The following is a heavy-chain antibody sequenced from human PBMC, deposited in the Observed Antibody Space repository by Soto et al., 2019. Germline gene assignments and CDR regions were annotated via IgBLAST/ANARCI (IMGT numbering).Heavy chain of an antibody. D-gene: IGHD3-3*02. J-gene: IGHJ6*02. CDR2: IIPIFGTA. Sequence: SVKVSCKASGGTFSSYAISWVRQALGQGLEWMGGIIPIFGTANYAQKFQGRVTITADESTSTAYMELSSLRSEDTAVYYCALSRGISPPYGMDVWGQGTTVTVSS. CDR1: GGTFSSYA. CDR3: ALSRGISPPYGMDV. V-gene: IGHV1-69*13.